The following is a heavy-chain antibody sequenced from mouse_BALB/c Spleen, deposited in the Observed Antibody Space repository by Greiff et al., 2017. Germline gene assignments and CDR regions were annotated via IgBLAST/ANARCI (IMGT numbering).Heavy chain of an antibody. CDR1: GFSLTGYG. J-gene: IGHJ4*01. CDR2: IWGDGST. Sequence: QVQLKESGPGLVAPSQSLSITCTVSGFSLTGYGVNWVRQPPGKGLEWLGMIWGDGSTDYNSALKSRLSISKDNSKSQVFLKMNSLQTDDTARYYCARVEAYYAMDYWGQGTSVTVSS. CDR3: ARVEAYYAMDY. V-gene: IGHV2-6-7*01.